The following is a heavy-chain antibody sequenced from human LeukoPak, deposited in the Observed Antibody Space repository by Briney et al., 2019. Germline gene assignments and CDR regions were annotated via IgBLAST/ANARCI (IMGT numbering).Heavy chain of an antibody. Sequence: SETLSLTCTVSGGSISSYYWSWIRQHPGKGLEWIGYIYYSGSTYYNPSLKSRVTISVDTSKNQFSLKLSSVTAADTAVYYCARDSSGRSPIKDKYFDYRGQGTLVTVSS. J-gene: IGHJ4*02. V-gene: IGHV4-59*06. CDR3: ARDSSGRSPIKDKYFDY. CDR2: IYYSGST. CDR1: GGSISSYY. D-gene: IGHD6-19*01.